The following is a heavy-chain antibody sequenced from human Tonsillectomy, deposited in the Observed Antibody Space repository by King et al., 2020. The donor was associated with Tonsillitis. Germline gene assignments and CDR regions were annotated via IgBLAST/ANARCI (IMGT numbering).Heavy chain of an antibody. D-gene: IGHD2-2*01. V-gene: IGHV3-9*01. Sequence: QLVQSGGGLVQPGRSLRLSCAASGFTFDDYAMHWVRQAPGKGLEWVSGISWNSGSIGYADSVKGRFTISRDNAKNSLYLKMNSLRTEDTALYYCAKDIGVPAAMTYYYYAMDVWGQGTTVTVSS. J-gene: IGHJ6*02. CDR2: ISWNSGSI. CDR1: GFTFDDYA. CDR3: AKDIGVPAAMTYYYYAMDV.